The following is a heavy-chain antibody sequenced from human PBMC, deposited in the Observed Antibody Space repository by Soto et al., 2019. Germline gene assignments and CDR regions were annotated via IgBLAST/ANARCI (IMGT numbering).Heavy chain of an antibody. D-gene: IGHD6-19*01. V-gene: IGHV1-18*01. Sequence: ASVTVSCQASGYTFTSYGISWVRQAPGQGLEWMGWISAYNGNTNYAQKLQGRVTMTTDTSTSTAYMELRSLRSDDTAVYYCARVYSSGWYGNWFDPWGQGTLVTVSS. CDR2: ISAYNGNT. J-gene: IGHJ5*02. CDR3: ARVYSSGWYGNWFDP. CDR1: GYTFTSYG.